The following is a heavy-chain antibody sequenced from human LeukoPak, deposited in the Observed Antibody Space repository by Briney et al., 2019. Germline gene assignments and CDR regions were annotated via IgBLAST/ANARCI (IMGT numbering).Heavy chain of an antibody. CDR1: GFTFSSHW. J-gene: IGHJ4*02. V-gene: IGHV3-7*01. D-gene: IGHD3-3*02. Sequence: PGGSLRLSCAASGFTFSSHWMTWVHQAPGKGLEWVANINQDGSEKYYVDSVKGRFTISRDNARNSLYLQMNSLRAEDTAVYYCARGHLGHDYWGQGTLVTVSS. CDR2: INQDGSEK. CDR3: ARGHLGHDY.